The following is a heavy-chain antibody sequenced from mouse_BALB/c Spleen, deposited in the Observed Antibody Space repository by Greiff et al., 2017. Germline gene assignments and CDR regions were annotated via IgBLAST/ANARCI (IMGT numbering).Heavy chain of an antibody. J-gene: IGHJ3*01. V-gene: IGHV3-6*02. Sequence: EVKLMESGPGLVKPSQSLSLTCSVTGYSITSGYYWNWIRQFPGNKLEWMGYISYDGSNNYNPSLKNRISITRDTSKNQFFLKLNSVTTEDTATYYCARAIYDGYSAWFAYWGQGTLVTVSA. CDR1: GYSITSGYY. D-gene: IGHD2-3*01. CDR2: ISYDGSN. CDR3: ARAIYDGYSAWFAY.